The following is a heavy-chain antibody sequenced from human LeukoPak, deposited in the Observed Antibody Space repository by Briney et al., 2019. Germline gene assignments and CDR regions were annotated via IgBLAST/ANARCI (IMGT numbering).Heavy chain of an antibody. CDR3: ARDIAVAAVSALDI. D-gene: IGHD6-19*01. J-gene: IGHJ3*02. V-gene: IGHV1-69*04. CDR2: IIPILGMT. CDR1: GGTFSSYA. Sequence: SVKVSCKASGGTFSSYAISWVRQAPGQGLEWMGKIIPILGMTDYTQKFQGRVTITADKSTTTAYLELRSLRSEDTAVYYCARDIAVAAVSALDIWGQGIRVTVSS.